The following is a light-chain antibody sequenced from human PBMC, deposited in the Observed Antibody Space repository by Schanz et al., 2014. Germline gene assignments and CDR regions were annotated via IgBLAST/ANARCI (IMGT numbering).Light chain of an antibody. CDR3: QQYNNYSYLP. CDR2: SAS. Sequence: DIQMTQSPSAMSASVGDTVTITCRASQDISNYLNWYQQKPGKAPKLLIYSASTLQSGVPSRFSGSGSGTEFTLTISSLQPDDFATYYCQQYNNYSYLPFAGGTRVE. J-gene: IGKJ4*01. CDR1: QDISNY. V-gene: IGKV1-17*03.